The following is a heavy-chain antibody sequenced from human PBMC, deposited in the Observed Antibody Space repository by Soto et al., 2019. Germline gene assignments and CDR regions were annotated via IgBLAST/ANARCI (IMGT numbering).Heavy chain of an antibody. V-gene: IGHV3-15*01. Sequence: PGGSLRLSCAASGFTFSNAWMSWVRQAPGKGLEWVGRIKSKTDGGTTDYAAPVKGRFTISRDDSKNTLYLQMNSLKTEDTAVYYCTTPLNEDWDHYYYYGMDVWGQGTTVTVSS. D-gene: IGHD3-9*01. J-gene: IGHJ6*02. CDR2: IKSKTDGGTT. CDR1: GFTFSNAW. CDR3: TTPLNEDWDHYYYYGMDV.